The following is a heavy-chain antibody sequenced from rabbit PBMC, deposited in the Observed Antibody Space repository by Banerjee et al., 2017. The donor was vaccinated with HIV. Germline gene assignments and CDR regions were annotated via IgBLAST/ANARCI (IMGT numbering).Heavy chain of an antibody. V-gene: IGHV1S47*01. D-gene: IGHD4-1*01. Sequence: QEQLEESGGDLVKPEGSLTLSCKASGIDFRSYGLSWVRQAPGKGLEWIAYITYGGSAYSAGWVNGRFTISRHNAQNTLYLQLNSLTAADTATYFCARDLAGVTGWNFNLWGPGTLVTVS. CDR2: ITYGGSA. CDR1: GIDFRSYG. J-gene: IGHJ4*01. CDR3: ARDLAGVTGWNFNL.